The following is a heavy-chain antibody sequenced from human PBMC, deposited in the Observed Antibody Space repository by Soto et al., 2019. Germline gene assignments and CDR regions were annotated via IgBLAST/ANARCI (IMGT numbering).Heavy chain of an antibody. D-gene: IGHD1-26*01. CDR1: GFIFDDYG. V-gene: IGHV3-20*04. CDR3: VRGASLNLDY. J-gene: IGHJ4*02. Sequence: EVQLVESGGGVLRPVGSLRLSCSGSGFIFDDYGMSWARQAPGKGLEWVSGVNWNGGSTGYADSVKGRFTISRDNAKNFLFLQMNSLRVEDTAFYYCVRGASLNLDYWGQGTLVTVSS. CDR2: VNWNGGST.